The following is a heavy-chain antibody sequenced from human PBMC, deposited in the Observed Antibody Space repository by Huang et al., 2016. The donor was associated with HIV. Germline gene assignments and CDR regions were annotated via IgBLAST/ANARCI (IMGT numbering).Heavy chain of an antibody. CDR1: AFTFRSYA. V-gene: IGHV3-23*01. J-gene: IGHJ5*02. Sequence: EMQLLESGGGLVQPGGSLRLSCAASAFTFRSYAMTWVRQAPGKGLEWVAATSGSGGNTYYADAGKGRFTISRDNSKNTWYLQMNSLRAEDTAVYYCAKVASGYDFSARGSDWFDPWGQGTLVSVSS. CDR3: AKVASGYDFSARGSDWFDP. CDR2: TSGSGGNT. D-gene: IGHD5-12*01.